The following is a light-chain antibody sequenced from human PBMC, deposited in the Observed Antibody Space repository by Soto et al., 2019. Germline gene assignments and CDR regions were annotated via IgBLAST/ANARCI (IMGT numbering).Light chain of an antibody. Sequence: EIVLTQSPDTLSVSPGERATLSCRVSQSISRTLAWYQQKSGQPPRLLIYDASTRATGFPARFSGSGSGTEFTLTISSLQSEDFGMYYCRQYGNSPWMYTFGRGTKVEIK. CDR1: QSISRT. V-gene: IGKV3D-15*01. CDR2: DAS. CDR3: RQYGNSPWMYT. J-gene: IGKJ2*01.